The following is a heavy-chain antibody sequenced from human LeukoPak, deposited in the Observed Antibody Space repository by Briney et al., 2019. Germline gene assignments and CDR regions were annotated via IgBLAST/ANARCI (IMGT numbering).Heavy chain of an antibody. J-gene: IGHJ4*02. CDR1: GFTFSSYS. D-gene: IGHD3-22*01. CDR2: ISSSSYI. V-gene: IGHV3-21*01. CDR3: ARSYYDSSELFDY. Sequence: GGSLRLSCAASGFTFSSYSMNWVRQAPGKGLEWVSSISSSSYIYYADSVKGRFTISRDNAKNSLYLQMNSLRAEDTAVYYCARSYYDSSELFDYWGQGTLVTVSS.